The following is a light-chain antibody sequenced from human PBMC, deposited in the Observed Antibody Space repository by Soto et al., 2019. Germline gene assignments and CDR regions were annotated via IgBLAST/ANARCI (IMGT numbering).Light chain of an antibody. CDR3: QQYGSSPLT. CDR1: QSVSSSY. Sequence: IALTQSPSALSLSPGESATLSSRASQSVSSSYLAWYQQKPGQAPRLLIYGASSRATGIPDRFSGSGSGTDFTLTISRLEPEDFAVYYCQQYGSSPLTFGGGTKV. CDR2: GAS. J-gene: IGKJ4*01. V-gene: IGKV3-20*01.